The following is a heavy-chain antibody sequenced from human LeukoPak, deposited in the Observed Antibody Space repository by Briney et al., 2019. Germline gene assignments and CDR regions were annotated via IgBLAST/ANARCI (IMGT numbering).Heavy chain of an antibody. J-gene: IGHJ4*02. D-gene: IGHD3-22*01. CDR3: ARVPRYYYDSSGQNTMGSFDY. Sequence: ASVKVSGKASGYTFTSYYMHWVRQAPGRGLEWMGIINPSGGSTSYAQKFQGRVTMTRDTSTSTVYMELSSLGSEDTAVYYCARVPRYYYDSSGQNTMGSFDYWGQGTLVTVSS. V-gene: IGHV1-46*01. CDR1: GYTFTSYY. CDR2: INPSGGST.